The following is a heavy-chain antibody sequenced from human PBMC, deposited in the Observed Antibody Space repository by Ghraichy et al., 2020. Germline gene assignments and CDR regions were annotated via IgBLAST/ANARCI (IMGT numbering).Heavy chain of an antibody. V-gene: IGHV3-21*01. CDR1: GFPFSTYS. CDR2: ISGSRSYI. CDR3: AREGIVGTSSDAFDM. J-gene: IGHJ3*02. D-gene: IGHD1-26*01. Sequence: GESLNISCAASGFPFSTYSMNWVRQAPGKGLEWVSSISGSRSYIYYADSVKGRFTISRDNAKKSLYLQMSSLRAEDTALYYCAREGIVGTSSDAFDMWGQGTMVTVSS.